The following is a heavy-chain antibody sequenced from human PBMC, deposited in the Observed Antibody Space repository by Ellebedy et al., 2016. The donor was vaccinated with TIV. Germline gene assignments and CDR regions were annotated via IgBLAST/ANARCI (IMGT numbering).Heavy chain of an antibody. D-gene: IGHD3-3*01. J-gene: IGHJ4*02. Sequence: GESLKISXAASGFAFSRYATSWVRQAPGKGLEWVSTITGSGGSTYYADSLKGRFTISRDNTKNTLYLQLNSLRVEDTAGYYCAKNNDFWSGNFDHWGQGTLVTVSS. CDR2: ITGSGGST. CDR1: GFAFSRYA. CDR3: AKNNDFWSGNFDH. V-gene: IGHV3-23*01.